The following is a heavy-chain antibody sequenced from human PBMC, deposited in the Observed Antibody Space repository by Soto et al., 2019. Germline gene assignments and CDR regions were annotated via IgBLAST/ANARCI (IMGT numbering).Heavy chain of an antibody. V-gene: IGHV3-30-3*01. J-gene: IGHJ4*02. D-gene: IGHD6-13*01. Sequence: PGGSLRLSCAASGFTFSSYAMHWVRQAPGKGLEWVAVISYDGSNKYYADSVKGRFTISRDNSKNTLYLQMNSLRAEDTAVYYCAREQQLDPYYFDYWGQGTLVTVST. CDR2: ISYDGSNK. CDR3: AREQQLDPYYFDY. CDR1: GFTFSSYA.